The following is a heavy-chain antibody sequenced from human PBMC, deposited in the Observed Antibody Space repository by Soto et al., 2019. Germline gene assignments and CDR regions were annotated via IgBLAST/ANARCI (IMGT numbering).Heavy chain of an antibody. CDR1: GYTFTSYA. Sequence: ASVKVSCKASGYTFTSYAMHWVRQAPGQRLEWMGWINAGNGNTKYSQKFQGRVTITRDTSASTAYMELSSLRSEDTAVYYCARGGFYGDYVAFDIWGQGTMVTV. J-gene: IGHJ3*02. V-gene: IGHV1-3*01. D-gene: IGHD4-17*01. CDR2: INAGNGNT. CDR3: ARGGFYGDYVAFDI.